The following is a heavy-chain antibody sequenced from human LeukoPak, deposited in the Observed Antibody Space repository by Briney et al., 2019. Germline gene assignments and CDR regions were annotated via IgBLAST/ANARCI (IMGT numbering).Heavy chain of an antibody. CDR2: ISSSSSTI. V-gene: IGHV3-48*03. CDR3: VRVGGAFDL. CDR1: GFTFSSYE. J-gene: IGHJ3*01. Sequence: GGSLRLSCAASGFTFSSYEMNWVRQAPGRGLEWISYISSSSSTIYYADSVKGRFTISRDNAKKSLYMQMNSLRAEDTAVYYCVRVGGAFDLWGQGTRVSVSS. D-gene: IGHD3-16*01.